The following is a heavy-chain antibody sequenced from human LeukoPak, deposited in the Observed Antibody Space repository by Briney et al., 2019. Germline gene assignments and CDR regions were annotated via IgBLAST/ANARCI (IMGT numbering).Heavy chain of an antibody. V-gene: IGHV3-9*01. CDR2: ISWNSGNI. D-gene: IGHD2-15*01. CDR3: ARINEVVVVVAAAYDY. Sequence: GGSLRLSCAASGFTFDDYAMHWVRQAPGKGLEWVSGISWNSGNIGYADSVKGRFTISRDNAKNSLYLQMDSLRAEDTALYYCARINEVVVVVAAAYDYWGQGTLVTVSP. CDR1: GFTFDDYA. J-gene: IGHJ4*02.